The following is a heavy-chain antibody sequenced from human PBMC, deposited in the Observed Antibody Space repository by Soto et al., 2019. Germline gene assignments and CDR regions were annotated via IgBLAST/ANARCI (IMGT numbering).Heavy chain of an antibody. D-gene: IGHD5-18*01. CDR3: ARGGDTAMVHHGMDV. Sequence: ASVKVSCKASGYSFTGYFTQWVRQAPGQGLEWMGWINLNSGGTNYAQKFQGRVTMTRDTSISTAYMELSRLRSDDTVVYYCARGGDTAMVHHGMDVWGQGTTVTVSS. J-gene: IGHJ6*02. CDR1: GYSFTGYF. CDR2: INLNSGGT. V-gene: IGHV1-2*02.